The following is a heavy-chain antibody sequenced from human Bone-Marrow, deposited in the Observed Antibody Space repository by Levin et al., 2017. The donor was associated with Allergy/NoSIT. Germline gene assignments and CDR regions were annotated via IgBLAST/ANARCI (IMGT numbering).Heavy chain of an antibody. J-gene: IGHJ5*02. D-gene: IGHD3-10*01. CDR2: INWNGGST. CDR3: ARVLTEVTMVRGPRHWFDP. V-gene: IGHV3-20*04. Sequence: GGSLRLSCAASGFTFDDYGMSWVRQAPGKGLEWVSGINWNGGSTGYADSVKGRFTISRDNAKNSLYLQMNSLRAEDTALYYCARVLTEVTMVRGPRHWFDPWGQGTLVTVSS. CDR1: GFTFDDYG.